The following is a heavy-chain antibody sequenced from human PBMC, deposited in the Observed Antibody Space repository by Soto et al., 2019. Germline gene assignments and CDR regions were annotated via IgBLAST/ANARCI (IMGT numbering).Heavy chain of an antibody. J-gene: IGHJ4*02. V-gene: IGHV4-30-4*01. D-gene: IGHD3-10*01. CDR1: GGSISSGDYY. CDR3: ARDRRSGYGSDFDY. CDR2: IYYSGST. Sequence: SETLSLTCTVSGGSISSGDYYWSWVRQPPGKGLEWIGYIYYSGSTYYNPSLKSRVTISVDTSKNQFSLKLSSVTAADTAVYYCARDRRSGYGSDFDYWGQGTLVTVSS.